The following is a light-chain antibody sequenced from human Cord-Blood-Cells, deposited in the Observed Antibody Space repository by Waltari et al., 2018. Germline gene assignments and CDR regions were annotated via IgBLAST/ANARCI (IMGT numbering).Light chain of an antibody. Sequence: DIQLTQSPSFLSASVGDRVTITCRASQGISSYLAWYQQKPGTAPKLLIYAASTLQSGVPSRFSGSGSGTDFTLTISCLQSEDFATYYCQQYYSYPLTFGGGTKVEIK. CDR1: QGISSY. V-gene: IGKV1-9*01. CDR3: QQYYSYPLT. J-gene: IGKJ4*01. CDR2: AAS.